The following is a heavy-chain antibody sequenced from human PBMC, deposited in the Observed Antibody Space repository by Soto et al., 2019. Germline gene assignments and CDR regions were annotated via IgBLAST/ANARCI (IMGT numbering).Heavy chain of an antibody. CDR2: IIPIFGTA. V-gene: IGHV1-69*01. J-gene: IGHJ3*02. CDR1: GGTFSSYA. Sequence: QVQLVQSGAEVKKPGSSVKVSCKASGGTFSSYAIIWVRQAPGQGLEWMGGIIPIFGTANYAQKFQGRVTITADESTSTAYMELSSLRSEDTAVYYCARVRDIVVVVAATPGAFDIWGQVTMVTVSS. CDR3: ARVRDIVVVVAATPGAFDI. D-gene: IGHD2-15*01.